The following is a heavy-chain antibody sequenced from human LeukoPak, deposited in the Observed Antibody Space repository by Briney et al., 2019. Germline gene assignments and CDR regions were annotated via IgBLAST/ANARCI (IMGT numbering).Heavy chain of an antibody. CDR2: INPNSGGT. Sequence: ASVKVSCKASGYTFTGYYMHWVRQAPGQGLEWMGWINPNSGGTNYAQKFQGRVTMTRDTSISTAYMELSRLRSDDTAVYYCARVFRPNHSSGYHTRVYYGMDVWGQGTTVTVSS. V-gene: IGHV1-2*02. CDR1: GYTFTGYY. D-gene: IGHD3-22*01. J-gene: IGHJ6*02. CDR3: ARVFRPNHSSGYHTRVYYGMDV.